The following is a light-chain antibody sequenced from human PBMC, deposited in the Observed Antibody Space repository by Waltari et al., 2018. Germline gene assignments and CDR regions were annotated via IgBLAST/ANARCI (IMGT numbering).Light chain of an antibody. CDR3: QQSYGNPRS. J-gene: IGKJ2*01. CDR2: AAS. CDR1: QSISTY. V-gene: IGKV1-39*01. Sequence: DIQMTQSPSSLSASVGDRVTITCRASQSISTYLNWYQQKPRKAPDLLIYAASSLQGGVPSRFSGSGSETDFTLTISALRPEDFATYYCQQSYGNPRSFGQGTKLEIK.